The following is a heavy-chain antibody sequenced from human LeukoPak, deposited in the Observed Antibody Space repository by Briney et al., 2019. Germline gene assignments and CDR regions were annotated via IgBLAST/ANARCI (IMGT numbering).Heavy chain of an antibody. V-gene: IGHV3-23*01. CDR3: ARILSGSGSYGAFDI. CDR1: GFTFNNYA. J-gene: IGHJ3*02. CDR2: ISAGGGST. D-gene: IGHD1-26*01. Sequence: GGSLRLSCAASGFTFNNYAMSWVRQAPGKGLEWVSGISAGGGSTYYAESAKGRFTISRDNSKNTLHLQMNSLRVEDTAVYYCARILSGSGSYGAFDIWGQGTMVTVSS.